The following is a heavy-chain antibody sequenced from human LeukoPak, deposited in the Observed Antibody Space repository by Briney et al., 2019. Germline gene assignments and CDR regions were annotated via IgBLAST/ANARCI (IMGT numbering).Heavy chain of an antibody. Sequence: SETLSLTCTVSGDSISRSTYYWGWIRQPPGKGLEWIGSVYYSGNTYYNPSLKSRVTISVETSKNQFSLKLSSVTAADTAVYYCARGYSYGFNWFDPWGQGTLVTVSS. V-gene: IGHV4-39*07. D-gene: IGHD5-18*01. CDR2: VYYSGNT. CDR1: GDSISRSTYY. J-gene: IGHJ5*02. CDR3: ARGYSYGFNWFDP.